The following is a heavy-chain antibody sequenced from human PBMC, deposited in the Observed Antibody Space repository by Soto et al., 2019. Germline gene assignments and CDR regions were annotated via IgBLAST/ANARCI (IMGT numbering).Heavy chain of an antibody. D-gene: IGHD3-16*01. CDR1: GYSFTNND. J-gene: IGHJ5*02. V-gene: IGHV1-8*01. CDR3: ARMATFGSLNWFDP. CDR2: MNPGSGDT. Sequence: ASVKVSCKASGYSFTNNDVSWVRQATGQGLEWMGWMNPGSGDTGYAQKFQGRVTMTRDISIATAYMELSSLRSDDTAIYYCARMATFGSLNWFDPWGQGTLVTSPQ.